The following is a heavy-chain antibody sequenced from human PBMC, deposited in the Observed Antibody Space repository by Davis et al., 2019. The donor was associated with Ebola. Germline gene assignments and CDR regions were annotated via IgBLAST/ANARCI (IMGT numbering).Heavy chain of an antibody. J-gene: IGHJ6*02. CDR3: ARSRRSSSSWTYYYYGMDV. V-gene: IGHV1-46*01. Sequence: AASVKVSCKASGYTFTSYYMHWVRQAPGQGLEWMGIINPSGGSTSYAQKFQGRVTMTRDTSISTAYMELSRLRSDDTAVYYCARSRRSSSSWTYYYYGMDVWGQGTTVTVSS. D-gene: IGHD6-13*01. CDR2: INPSGGST. CDR1: GYTFTSYY.